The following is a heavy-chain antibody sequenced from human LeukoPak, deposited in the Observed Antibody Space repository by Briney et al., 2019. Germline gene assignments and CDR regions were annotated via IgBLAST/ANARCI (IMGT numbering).Heavy chain of an antibody. CDR3: AKDSTHYRVWDNYDSAGLTY. V-gene: IGHV3-30*02. CDR1: GFTFSSYG. Sequence: GGSLRLSCAASGFTFSSYGMHWVRQAPGKGLEWVAFIRYNGSNKYYADSVKGRVTISRDNSKNTLYLQMNSLRAEDTAVYYCAKDSTHYRVWDNYDSAGLTYWGQGTLVTVSS. CDR2: IRYNGSNK. J-gene: IGHJ4*02. D-gene: IGHD3-22*01.